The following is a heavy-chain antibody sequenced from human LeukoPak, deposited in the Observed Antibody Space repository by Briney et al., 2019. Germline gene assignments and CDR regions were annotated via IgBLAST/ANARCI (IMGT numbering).Heavy chain of an antibody. J-gene: IGHJ4*02. Sequence: PGGSLRLSCAASGFTFDDYAIHWVRQAPGKGLEWVSGISWNSGSIGYADSVKGRFTISRDNAKNSLYLQMNSLRAEDTALYYCARGNGDYFFDYWGQRTLATVSS. V-gene: IGHV3-9*01. CDR1: GFTFDDYA. CDR2: ISWNSGSI. D-gene: IGHD4-17*01. CDR3: ARGNGDYFFDY.